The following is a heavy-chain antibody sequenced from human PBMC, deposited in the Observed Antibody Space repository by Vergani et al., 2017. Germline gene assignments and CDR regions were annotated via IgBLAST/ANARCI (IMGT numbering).Heavy chain of an antibody. V-gene: IGHV5-51*01. CDR3: ARLSGRTYYYDSSGYPAY. Sequence: EVQLVQSGAEVKKPGESLRISCKGSGYSFTSYWISWVRQMPGKGLEWMGIIYPGDSDTRYSPSFQGQVTISADKSISTAYLQWSSLTASDTAMYYCARLSGRTYYYDSSGYPAYWGQGTLVTVSS. D-gene: IGHD3-22*01. CDR1: GYSFTSYW. CDR2: IYPGDSDT. J-gene: IGHJ4*02.